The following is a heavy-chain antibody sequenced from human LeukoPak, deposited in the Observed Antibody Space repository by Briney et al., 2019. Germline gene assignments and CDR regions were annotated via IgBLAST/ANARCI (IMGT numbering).Heavy chain of an antibody. CDR3: ASRKLGNDY. V-gene: IGHV4-59*02. J-gene: IGHJ4*02. D-gene: IGHD7-27*01. Sequence: SETLSLTCTISGGSVSDYYWSCIRQCPGKGQEWIGYIYHTGSTSYSPSLKSRVTISADTSQNQFSLKLSSVTAADTAVYYCASRKLGNDYWGQGTLVTVSS. CDR2: IYHTGST. CDR1: GGSVSDYY.